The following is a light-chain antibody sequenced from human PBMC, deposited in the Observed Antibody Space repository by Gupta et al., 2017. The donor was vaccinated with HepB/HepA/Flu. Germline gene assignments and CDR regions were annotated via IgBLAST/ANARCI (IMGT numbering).Light chain of an antibody. J-gene: IGKJ3*01. Sequence: EIVLTQSPVTLSLSPGERATLSCRASLSVSNFLAWYHHQPGQAPRLLTYDASKRATGSPARFSGSGSGTDFTRTINSLEPEDFAVYYCQQRRDWLFTFGPGTKVDIK. CDR1: LSVSNF. V-gene: IGKV3-11*01. CDR2: DAS. CDR3: QQRRDWLFT.